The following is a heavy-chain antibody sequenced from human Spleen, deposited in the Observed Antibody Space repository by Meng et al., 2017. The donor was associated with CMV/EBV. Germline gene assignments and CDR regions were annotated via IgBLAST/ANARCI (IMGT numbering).Heavy chain of an antibody. CDR1: GGSFSDYY. CDR3: ARDSYHYGSGTYNWFDP. D-gene: IGHD3-10*01. J-gene: IGHJ5*02. Sequence: SETLSLTCTVYGGSFSDYYWTWIRQPPGKGLEWIGEINHSGSTNYNPSLKSRVTISVDTSKNQFSLKLSSVTAADTAVYYCARDSYHYGSGTYNWFDPWGQGTLVTVSS. CDR2: INHSGST. V-gene: IGHV4-34*01.